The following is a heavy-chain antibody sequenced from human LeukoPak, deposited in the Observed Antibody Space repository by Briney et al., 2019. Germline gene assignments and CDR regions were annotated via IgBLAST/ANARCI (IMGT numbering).Heavy chain of an antibody. D-gene: IGHD6-13*01. CDR2: IIPIFGTA. Sequence: SVKVSCKASGSTFSSYAISWVRQAPGQGLEWMGGIIPIFGTANYAQKFQGRVTITADESTSTAYMELSSLRSEDTAVYYCATRIAAAGTDPCAFDIWGQGTMVTVSS. CDR1: GSTFSSYA. V-gene: IGHV1-69*13. CDR3: ATRIAAAGTDPCAFDI. J-gene: IGHJ3*02.